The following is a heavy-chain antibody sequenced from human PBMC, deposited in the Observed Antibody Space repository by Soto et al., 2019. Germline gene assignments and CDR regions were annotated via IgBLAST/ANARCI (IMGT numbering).Heavy chain of an antibody. J-gene: IGHJ5*02. Sequence: QVQLQESGPGLVKPSQTLSLTCTVSGGSISSGGYYWSWIRQHPGKGLEWIGYIYYSGSTYYNPSLNGRVTLSVDPSKNQFSLKLSSVSAADTAVYYCARVGGITWFDPWGQGTLVTVSS. CDR2: IYYSGST. CDR3: ARVGGITWFDP. V-gene: IGHV4-31*03. CDR1: GGSISSGGYY. D-gene: IGHD3-16*01.